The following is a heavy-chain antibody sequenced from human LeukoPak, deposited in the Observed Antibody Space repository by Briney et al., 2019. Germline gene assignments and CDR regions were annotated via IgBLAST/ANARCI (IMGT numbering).Heavy chain of an antibody. CDR3: AREGIGRYYYYYYMDV. D-gene: IGHD1-1*01. CDR1: GFTFSTYE. V-gene: IGHV3-48*03. J-gene: IGHJ6*03. CDR2: ISNSGSTI. Sequence: GGSLRLSCAASGFTFSTYEMNWVRQAPGKGLEWVSYISNSGSTIYYADFVKGRFTISRDNAKNSLYLQMNSLRAEDTAVYYCAREGIGRYYYYYYMDVWGKGTTVTISS.